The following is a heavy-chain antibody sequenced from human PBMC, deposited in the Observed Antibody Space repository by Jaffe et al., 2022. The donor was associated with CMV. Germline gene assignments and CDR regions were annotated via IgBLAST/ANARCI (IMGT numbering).Heavy chain of an antibody. V-gene: IGHV3-11*06. CDR1: GFTFSDYY. Sequence: QVQLVESGGGLVKPGGSLRLSCAASGFTFSDYYMSWIRQAPGKGLEWVSYISSSSSYTNYADSVKGRFTISRDNAKNSLYLQMNSLRAEDTAVYYCARDPSIRTGSYYYYYMDVWGKGTTVTVSS. J-gene: IGHJ6*03. CDR3: ARDPSIRTGSYYYYYMDV. CDR2: ISSSSSYT.